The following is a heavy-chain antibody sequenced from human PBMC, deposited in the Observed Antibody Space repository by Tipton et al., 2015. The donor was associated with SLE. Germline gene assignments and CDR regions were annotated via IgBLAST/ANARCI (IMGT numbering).Heavy chain of an antibody. CDR2: IHYSGST. CDR1: GGSFSRGGFC. V-gene: IGHV4-31*03. Sequence: TLSLTCTISGGSFSRGGFCWSWIRQHHGNGLVWIGYIHYSGSTYYNPSLKSRVTISADTSKNQFSLKLSSVTAADTAVYYCARDPRRAGHPSLYYSHRDACGRCMAVTV. J-gene: IGHJ6*03. D-gene: IGHD6-6*01. CDR3: ARDPRRAGHPSLYYSHRDA.